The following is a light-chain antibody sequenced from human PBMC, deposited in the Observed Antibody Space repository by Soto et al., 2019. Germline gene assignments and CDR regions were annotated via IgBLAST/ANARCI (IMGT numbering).Light chain of an antibody. CDR1: QSVSSNS. V-gene: IGKV3-20*01. CDR2: DAS. CDR3: QLYGSSPQT. J-gene: IGKJ4*01. Sequence: EIVLTQSPGTLSLSPGERATLSCRASQSVSSNSLAWYQQKPDQAPRLLIYDASSRATGIPDRFSGSGSGTDLTLTISRLEPEDFAVYYCQLYGSSPQTFGGGTKVEIK.